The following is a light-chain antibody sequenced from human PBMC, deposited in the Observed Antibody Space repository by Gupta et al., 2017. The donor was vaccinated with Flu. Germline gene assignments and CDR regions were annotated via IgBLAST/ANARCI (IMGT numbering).Light chain of an antibody. CDR2: AAS. CDR3: QQSDSTPDT. V-gene: IGKV1-39*01. J-gene: IGKJ3*01. Sequence: DIQMTQSPSSLSASVGDRVTITCRASQSISSYLNWYQQKPGKAPKLLIYAASSLQSGVSSRFSGSGSGTDFTLTISRLQPEDFATYYCQQSDSTPDTFGHGTKVDIK. CDR1: QSISSY.